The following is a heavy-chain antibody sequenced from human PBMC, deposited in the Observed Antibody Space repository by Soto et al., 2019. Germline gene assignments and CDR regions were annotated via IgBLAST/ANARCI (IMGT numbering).Heavy chain of an antibody. CDR3: ARSPYYDFWSGPDMDV. V-gene: IGHV3-48*01. Sequence: GGSLRLSCAASGFTFSSYSMNWVRQAPGKGLEWVSYISSSSSTIYYADSVKGRFTISRDNAKNSLYLQMNSLRAEDTAVYYCARSPYYDFWSGPDMDVWGKGTTVTVSS. J-gene: IGHJ6*03. CDR1: GFTFSSYS. D-gene: IGHD3-3*01. CDR2: ISSSSSTI.